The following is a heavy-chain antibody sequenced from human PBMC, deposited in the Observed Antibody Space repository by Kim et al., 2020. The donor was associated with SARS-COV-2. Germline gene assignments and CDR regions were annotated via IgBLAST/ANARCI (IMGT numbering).Heavy chain of an antibody. CDR2: ISYDGSNK. J-gene: IGHJ6*02. CDR1: GFTFSSYG. CDR3: ARDLDLGYCSSTSCYRPYYYGMDV. D-gene: IGHD2-2*01. V-gene: IGHV3-33*05. Sequence: GGSLRLSCAASGFTFSSYGMHWVRQAPGKGLEWVAVISYDGSNKYYADSVKGRFTISRDNSKNTLYLQMNSLRAEDTAVYYCARDLDLGYCSSTSCYRPYYYGMDVWGQGTTVTVSS.